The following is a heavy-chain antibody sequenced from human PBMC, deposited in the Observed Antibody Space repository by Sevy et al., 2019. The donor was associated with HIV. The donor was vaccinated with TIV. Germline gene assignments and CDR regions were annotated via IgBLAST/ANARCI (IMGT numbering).Heavy chain of an antibody. Sequence: SETLSLTCTVSGGSMSHYYWSWIRQPPGKGLEWIGHISYIGTTNYNPSLKSRVIISLDTCTNQFSLRLSSVTGADTSLYYCTRYSIAECSGESCLSAGFDHWRQGTLVTVSS. CDR3: TRYSIAECSGESCLSAGFDH. D-gene: IGHD2-15*01. V-gene: IGHV4-59*01. CDR1: GGSMSHYY. CDR2: ISYIGTT. J-gene: IGHJ4*02.